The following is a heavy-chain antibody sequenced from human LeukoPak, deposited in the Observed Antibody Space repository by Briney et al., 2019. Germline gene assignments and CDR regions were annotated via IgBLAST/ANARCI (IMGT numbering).Heavy chain of an antibody. V-gene: IGHV3-48*03. CDR1: GFTFSSYE. J-gene: IGHJ4*02. Sequence: GGSLRLSCAASGFTFSSYEMNWVRQAPGKGLEWVSYISGSGTTIYYADSVKGRFTISRDNAKNSLYLQMNSLRAEDTAVYFCARDRSSVTAWVDYWGQGTLVTVSS. D-gene: IGHD2-21*02. CDR3: ARDRSSVTAWVDY. CDR2: ISGSGTTI.